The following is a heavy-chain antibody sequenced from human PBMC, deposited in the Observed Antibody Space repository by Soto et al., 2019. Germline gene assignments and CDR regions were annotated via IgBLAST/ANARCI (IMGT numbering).Heavy chain of an antibody. V-gene: IGHV3-64D*06. Sequence: GGSLRLSCSASGFTFSSYAMHWVRQAPGRGLEYVSGVRGNGDPPFYADSVKGRFTISRDNSKNTLYLQMSSLSADDTAVYYCVKSRGGNNFDFFDWGQGALVTVSS. CDR3: VKSRGGNNFDFFD. CDR1: GFTFSSYA. CDR2: VRGNGDPP. J-gene: IGHJ4*02. D-gene: IGHD5-12*01.